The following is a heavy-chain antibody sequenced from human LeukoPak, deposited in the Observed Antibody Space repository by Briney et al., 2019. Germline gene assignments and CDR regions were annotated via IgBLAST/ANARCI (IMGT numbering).Heavy chain of an antibody. CDR1: GYTLTELS. CDR3: ATAPLRVDYYYYGMDV. D-gene: IGHD3-3*01. V-gene: IGHV1-24*01. J-gene: IGHJ6*02. Sequence: GASVKVSCKVSGYTLTELSMHWVRQAPGKGLEWMGGFDPEDGETIYAQKCQGRVTMTEDTSTDTAYMELSSLRSEDTAVYYCATAPLRVDYYYYGMDVWGQGTTVTVSS. CDR2: FDPEDGET.